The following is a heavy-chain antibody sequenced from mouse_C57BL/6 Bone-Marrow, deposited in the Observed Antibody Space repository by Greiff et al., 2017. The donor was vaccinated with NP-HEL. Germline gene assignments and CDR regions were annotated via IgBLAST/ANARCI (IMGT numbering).Heavy chain of an antibody. V-gene: IGHV5-4*01. Sequence: EVKLVESGGGLVKPGGSLKLSCAASGFTFSSYAMSWVRQTPEKRLEWVATISDGGSYTYYPDNVKGRFTISRDNAKNNLYLQMSNLKSEDTAMYYCAGDPITTVVAAYYFDDWGQGTTLTVSS. D-gene: IGHD1-1*01. CDR2: ISDGGSYT. CDR3: AGDPITTVVAAYYFDD. J-gene: IGHJ2*01. CDR1: GFTFSSYA.